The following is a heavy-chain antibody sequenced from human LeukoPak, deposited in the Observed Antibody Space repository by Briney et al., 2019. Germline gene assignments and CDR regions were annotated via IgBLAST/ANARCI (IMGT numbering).Heavy chain of an antibody. Sequence: PGASVKVSCKASGGTFSSYAISWVRQAPGQGLEWMGWISAYNGNTNYAQKLQGRVTMTTDTSTSTAYMELRSLRSDDTAVYYCARETISKRNWFDPWGQGTLVTVSS. D-gene: IGHD3-9*01. CDR1: GGTFSSYA. V-gene: IGHV1-18*01. CDR3: ARETISKRNWFDP. J-gene: IGHJ5*02. CDR2: ISAYNGNT.